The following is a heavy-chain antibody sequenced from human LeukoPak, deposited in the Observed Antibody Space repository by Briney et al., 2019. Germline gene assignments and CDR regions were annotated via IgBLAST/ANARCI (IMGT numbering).Heavy chain of an antibody. Sequence: SETLSLTCTVSGGSISSYYWSWIRQPPGKGLEWIGYIYYSGSTNYNPSLKSRVTISVDTSKNQFSLKLSCVTAADTAVYYCAKRTAAGDTYYFDYWGQGTLVTVSS. CDR2: IYYSGST. V-gene: IGHV4-59*01. D-gene: IGHD6-13*01. J-gene: IGHJ4*02. CDR1: GGSISSYY. CDR3: AKRTAAGDTYYFDY.